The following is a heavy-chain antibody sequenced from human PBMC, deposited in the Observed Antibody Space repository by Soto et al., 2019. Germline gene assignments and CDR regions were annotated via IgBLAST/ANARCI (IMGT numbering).Heavy chain of an antibody. CDR1: GGSISSSSYY. D-gene: IGHD6-19*01. Sequence: QLQLQESGPGLVKPWVTLSLNCTVTGGSISSSSYYWGWIRQPPGKGLKWIGSTFYSGSTNYNPSLKRRVAKALDTTKDHFSMKLSSVTAADAAVYYFARHAVHSSVFTDYCVQETLATVSS. CDR3: ARHAVHSSVFTDY. V-gene: IGHV4-39*01. J-gene: IGHJ4*02. CDR2: TFYSGST.